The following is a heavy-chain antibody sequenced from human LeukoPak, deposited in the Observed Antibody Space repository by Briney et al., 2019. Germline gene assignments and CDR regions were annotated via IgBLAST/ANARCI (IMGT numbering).Heavy chain of an antibody. V-gene: IGHV3-7*01. Sequence: GGSLRLSCVVSGFTFNRCWKNWVRQAPGKGLEWVAHINPDGRDTYYVDSVKGRFTISRDNAQNSMYLQMNSLRVEDTAVYYCTSWGDTTAEYFQRWGQGTLVTVSS. CDR3: TSWGDTTAEYFQR. J-gene: IGHJ1*01. CDR1: GFTFNRCW. CDR2: INPDGRDT. D-gene: IGHD2-21*02.